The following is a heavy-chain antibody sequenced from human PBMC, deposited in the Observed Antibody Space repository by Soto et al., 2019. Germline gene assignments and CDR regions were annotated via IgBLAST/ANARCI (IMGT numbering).Heavy chain of an antibody. CDR1: GGSVSSRSHF. D-gene: IGHD5-12*01. V-gene: IGHV4-61*01. J-gene: IGHJ5*02. CDR2: IYYTGNT. Sequence: QVQLQESGPGVVKPSDTLSVTCTVSGGSVSSRSHFWSWIRQPPGGGLQWIGYIYYTGNTNYSPCLKSRATLSVDTSRNQFSLRLTSVTAADTDIYYCARYDAESGSNKLDPWGQGTLVTVSS. CDR3: ARYDAESGSNKLDP.